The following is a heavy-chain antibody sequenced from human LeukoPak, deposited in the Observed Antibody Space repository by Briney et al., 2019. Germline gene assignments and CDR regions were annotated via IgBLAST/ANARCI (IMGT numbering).Heavy chain of an antibody. D-gene: IGHD2-2*01. Sequence: SVKVSCKASGGTFSSYAISWARQAPGQGLEWMGGIIPIFGTANYAQKFQGRVTITADESTSTAYMELSSLRSEDTAVYYCAIGAPAMPYYFDYWGQGTLVTVSS. CDR3: AIGAPAMPYYFDY. CDR1: GGTFSSYA. CDR2: IIPIFGTA. V-gene: IGHV1-69*13. J-gene: IGHJ4*02.